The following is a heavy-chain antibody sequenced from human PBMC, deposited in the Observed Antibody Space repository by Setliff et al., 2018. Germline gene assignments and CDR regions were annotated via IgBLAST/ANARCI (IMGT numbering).Heavy chain of an antibody. D-gene: IGHD3-3*01. Sequence: PGGSLRLSCAASGFTFGTYSMNWVRQAPGKGLEWVAVISYDGSNKYYADSVKGRFTISRDNSKNTLYLQMNSLRAEDTAVYYCARWRGSVDAFDIWGQGTMVT. CDR3: ARWRGSVDAFDI. J-gene: IGHJ3*02. CDR1: GFTFGTYS. V-gene: IGHV3-30*03. CDR2: ISYDGSNK.